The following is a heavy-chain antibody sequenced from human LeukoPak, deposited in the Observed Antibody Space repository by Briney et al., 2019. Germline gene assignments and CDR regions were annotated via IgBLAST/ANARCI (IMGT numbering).Heavy chain of an antibody. CDR3: VRLRRNSDSSGYFYYYDN. D-gene: IGHD3-22*01. CDR2: VNTVSSYI. V-gene: IGHV3-21*01. J-gene: IGHJ4*02. Sequence: GGSLRLSCAASGFVFSSYSFNWVRQAPGKGLEWVASVNTVSSYIYYADSVRGRFTISRDNAKNSVLPQMNSLRAEDMAMYYCVRLRRNSDSSGYFYYYDNWGQETLVTVSS. CDR1: GFVFSSYS.